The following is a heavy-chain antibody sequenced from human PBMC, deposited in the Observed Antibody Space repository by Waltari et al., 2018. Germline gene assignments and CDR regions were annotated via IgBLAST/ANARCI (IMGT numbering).Heavy chain of an antibody. J-gene: IGHJ4*02. V-gene: IGHV1-69*10. CDR3: ARSPKIAVAATGAFDY. Sequence: QVQLVQSGAEVQKPGSSVKVSCKASGDTFTTYSISWVRQAPGQGLEWMGGIIPILGITHYAEKFQGRVTITADKSTGTAYMELSTLRSDDTAVYYCARSPKIAVAATGAFDYWGQGTLVTASA. CDR2: IIPILGIT. CDR1: GDTFTTYS. D-gene: IGHD6-19*01.